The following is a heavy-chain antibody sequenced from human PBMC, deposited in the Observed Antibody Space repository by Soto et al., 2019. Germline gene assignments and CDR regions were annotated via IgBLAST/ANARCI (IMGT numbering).Heavy chain of an antibody. CDR2: IIPIFGTV. CDR3: AGGYCSGGSCNNWFDP. CDR1: GGTFSSYA. Sequence: QVQLVQSGAEVKKPGSSVKVSCKASGGTFSSYAISWVRQAPGQGLEGMGGIIPIFGTVNYAQKFPGRVTITADESTSTAYMELSSLRSEDTGMYYCAGGYCSGGSCNNWFDPCGQGTLVTVYS. J-gene: IGHJ5*02. V-gene: IGHV1-69*01. D-gene: IGHD2-15*01.